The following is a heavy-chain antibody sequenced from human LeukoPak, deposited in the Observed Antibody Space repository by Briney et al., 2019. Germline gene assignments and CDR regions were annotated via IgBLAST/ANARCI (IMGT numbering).Heavy chain of an antibody. CDR1: GFTFSSYS. D-gene: IGHD6-13*01. V-gene: IGHV3-21*01. CDR2: ISSSSSYI. J-gene: IGHJ5*02. Sequence: GGSLRLSCAASGFTFSSYSMNWVRQAPGKGLEWVSSISSSSSYIYYADSVKGQFTISRDNAKNSLYLQMNSLRAEDTAVYYCARDPSSYGGHNWFDPWGQGTLVTVSS. CDR3: ARDPSSYGGHNWFDP.